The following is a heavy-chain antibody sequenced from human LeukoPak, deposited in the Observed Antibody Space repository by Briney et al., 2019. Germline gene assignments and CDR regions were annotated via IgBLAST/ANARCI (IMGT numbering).Heavy chain of an antibody. J-gene: IGHJ5*02. CDR3: AREGEYCSSTSCYTWFDP. Sequence: RASVKVSCKASGGTFSSYTISWVRQAPGQGLEWMGRIIPILGIANYAQKFQGRVTITADKSTSTAYMELGSLRSEDTAVYYCAREGEYCSSTSCYTWFDPWGQGTLVTVSS. D-gene: IGHD2-2*02. CDR2: IIPILGIA. V-gene: IGHV1-69*04. CDR1: GGTFSSYT.